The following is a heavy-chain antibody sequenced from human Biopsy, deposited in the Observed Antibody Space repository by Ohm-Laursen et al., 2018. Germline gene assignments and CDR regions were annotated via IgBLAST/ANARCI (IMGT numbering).Heavy chain of an antibody. CDR3: VRGVDYYDPYHYYALDV. CDR1: GESFNGYY. Sequence: TLSLTCAVYGESFNGYYWSWIRQTPGKGLEWIGEINHSGRTNYNPSLKSRVTISVNTSKNQFSLRVRSVTAADTAVYYCVRGVDYYDPYHYYALDVWGQGTTVTVSS. D-gene: IGHD3-22*01. J-gene: IGHJ6*02. CDR2: INHSGRT. V-gene: IGHV4-34*01.